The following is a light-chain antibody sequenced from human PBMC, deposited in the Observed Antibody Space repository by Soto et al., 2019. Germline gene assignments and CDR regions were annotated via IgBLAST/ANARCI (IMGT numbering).Light chain of an antibody. V-gene: IGKV3-20*01. CDR2: GAS. J-gene: IGKJ3*01. CDR3: EQYGSSRFT. CDR1: QSINSSY. Sequence: EIVLTQSPGTLSLSPGERATLSCRASQSINSSYLAWYQQKPGQTPRLIIYGASSRATGIPARFIGSGSGTDFTLTISRLEPGDFAVYYCEQYGSSRFTFGPGTKVYIK.